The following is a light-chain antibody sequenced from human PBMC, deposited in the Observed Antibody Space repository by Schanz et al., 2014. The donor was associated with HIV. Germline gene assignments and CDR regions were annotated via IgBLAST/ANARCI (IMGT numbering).Light chain of an antibody. Sequence: QSALTQPPSVSGSPGQSVTISCTGTSSDVGSYNRVSCYQQPPGTAPRLMIYEVSNRPSGVPDRFSGSKSGNTASLTISGLQAEDEADYYCGAWDSGRGAVVFGGGTKLTVL. CDR3: GAWDSGRGAVV. CDR2: EVS. J-gene: IGLJ2*01. CDR1: SSDVGSYNR. V-gene: IGLV2-18*02.